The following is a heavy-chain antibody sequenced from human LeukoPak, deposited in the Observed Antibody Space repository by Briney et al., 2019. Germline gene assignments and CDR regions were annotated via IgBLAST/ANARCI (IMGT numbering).Heavy chain of an antibody. CDR1: GGSISSYY. CDR3: ARHLVGATTWFDP. Sequence: SETLSLTCTVSGGSISSYYWSWIRQPPGKGLEWIEYIYYSGSTNYNPSLKSRVTISVDTSKNQFSLKLSSVTAADTAVYYCARHLVGATTWFDPWGQGTLVTVSS. J-gene: IGHJ5*02. V-gene: IGHV4-59*08. CDR2: IYYSGST. D-gene: IGHD1-26*01.